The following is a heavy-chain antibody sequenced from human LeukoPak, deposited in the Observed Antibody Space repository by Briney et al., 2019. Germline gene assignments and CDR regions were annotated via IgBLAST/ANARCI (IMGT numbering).Heavy chain of an antibody. J-gene: IGHJ1*01. Sequence: ASVKVSCKASGYTFTSYGISWVRQAPGQGLEWIGWISTYNGNTNYAQKLQGRVTMTTDTSTSIAYMELRSLRSDDTAVYYCATTRVDTSGYYYVGYFQHWGQGTLVTVSS. CDR3: ATTRVDTSGYYYVGYFQH. CDR2: ISTYNGNT. CDR1: GYTFTSYG. V-gene: IGHV1-18*01. D-gene: IGHD3-22*01.